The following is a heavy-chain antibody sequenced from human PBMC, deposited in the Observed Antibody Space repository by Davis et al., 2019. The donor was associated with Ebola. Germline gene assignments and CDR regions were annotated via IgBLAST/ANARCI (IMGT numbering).Heavy chain of an antibody. CDR1: GFTFSSYA. V-gene: IGHV3-23*01. J-gene: IGHJ4*02. Sequence: GGSLRLSCAASGFTFSSYAMSWVRQAPGKGLEWVSAISGSGGSTYYAESVKGRFTISRDNSKNTLYLQMNSLRAEDPAVYYCAKGTVVTRGPFDYWGQGTLVTVSS. CDR3: AKGTVVTRGPFDY. CDR2: ISGSGGST. D-gene: IGHD4-23*01.